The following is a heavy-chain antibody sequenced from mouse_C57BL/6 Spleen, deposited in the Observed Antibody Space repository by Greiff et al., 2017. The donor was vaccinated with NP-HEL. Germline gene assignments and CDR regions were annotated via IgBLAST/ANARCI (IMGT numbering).Heavy chain of an antibody. CDR1: GYTFTSYW. CDR2: IYPGSGST. Sequence: VQLQQPGAELVKPGASVTMSCTASGYTFTSYWITWVQQRPGQGLEWIGDIYPGSGSTNYNEKFKSKATLTVDTSSSTAYMQLSSLTSEDSAVYYCARSATTVVATKELDYWGQGTSVTVSS. V-gene: IGHV1-55*01. D-gene: IGHD1-1*01. J-gene: IGHJ4*01. CDR3: ARSATTVVATKELDY.